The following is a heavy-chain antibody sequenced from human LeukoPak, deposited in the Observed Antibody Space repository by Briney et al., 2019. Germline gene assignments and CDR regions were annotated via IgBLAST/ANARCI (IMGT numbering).Heavy chain of an antibody. CDR3: ARSGLRSSGGDCYD. CDR1: GYTFTSYD. CDR2: INTNTGNP. J-gene: IGHJ4*02. D-gene: IGHD2-21*02. V-gene: IGHV7-4-1*02. Sequence: ASVKVSCKASGYTFTSYDINWVRQATGQGLEWMGWINTNTGNPTYAQGFTGRFVFSLDTSVSTAYLQISSLKAEDTAVYYCARSGLRSSGGDCYDWGQGTLVTVSS.